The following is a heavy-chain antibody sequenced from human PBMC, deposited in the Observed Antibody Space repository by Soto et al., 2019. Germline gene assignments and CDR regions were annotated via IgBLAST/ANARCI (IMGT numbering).Heavy chain of an antibody. J-gene: IGHJ2*01. D-gene: IGHD1-1*01. CDR2: INSDGSTR. CDR1: GFTFSSYW. Sequence: EVQLVESGGGLVQPGESLRLYCAASGFTFSSYWMHWVRQAPGKGLVWVSRINSDGSTRSYADSVKGRFTISRDNAKNTLYLQMNNLSAEDTAVYYCARVGTGNWYFDLWGRGTLVTVS. CDR3: ARVGTGNWYFDL. V-gene: IGHV3-74*01.